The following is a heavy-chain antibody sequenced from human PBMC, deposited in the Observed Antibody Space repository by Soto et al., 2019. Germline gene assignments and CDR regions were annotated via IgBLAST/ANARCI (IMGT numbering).Heavy chain of an antibody. CDR2: IYSGGST. V-gene: IGHV3-66*01. CDR1: GFIVSSNY. D-gene: IGHD2-15*01. CDR3: ATAKLLLPWLFDY. J-gene: IGHJ4*02. Sequence: GGSLRLSCAASGFIVSSNYMSWVRQAPGKGLEWVSVIYSGGSTFYADSVKGRFIISRDDSKNTLFLQMNSLRAEDSAVYYCATAKLLLPWLFDYWGQGTLVTVSS.